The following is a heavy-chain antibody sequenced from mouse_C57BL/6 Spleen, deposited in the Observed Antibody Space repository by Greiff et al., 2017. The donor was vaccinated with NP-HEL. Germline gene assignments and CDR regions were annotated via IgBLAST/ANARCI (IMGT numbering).Heavy chain of an antibody. CDR3: ARSGVWLRDDMDY. CDR1: GYAFSSAW. D-gene: IGHD2-2*01. CDR2: IYPGDGDT. J-gene: IGHJ4*01. Sequence: QVQLQQSGPELVKPGASVKISCKASGYAFSSAWMNWVKQRPGKGLEWIGRIYPGDGDTNYNGKFKGKATLTADKVSSTAYMQLSSLTSEDSAVYFCARSGVWLRDDMDYWGQGTSVTVSS. V-gene: IGHV1-82*01.